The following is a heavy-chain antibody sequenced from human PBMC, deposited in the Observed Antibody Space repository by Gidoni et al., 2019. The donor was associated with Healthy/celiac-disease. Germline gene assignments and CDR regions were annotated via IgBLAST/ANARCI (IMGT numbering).Heavy chain of an antibody. CDR3: ARGKVVGATATFDY. Sequence: EVQLVESGGGLVQPGGSLRLSCAASGFTFSDHYMDWVRQAPGKGLEWVGRTRNKANSYTTEYAASVKGRFTISRDDSKNSLYLQMNSLKTEDTAVYYCARGKVVGATATFDYWGQGTLVTVSS. J-gene: IGHJ4*02. CDR1: GFTFSDHY. D-gene: IGHD1-26*01. V-gene: IGHV3-72*01. CDR2: TRNKANSYTT.